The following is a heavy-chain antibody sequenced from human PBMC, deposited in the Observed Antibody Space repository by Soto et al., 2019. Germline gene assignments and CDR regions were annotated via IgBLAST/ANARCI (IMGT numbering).Heavy chain of an antibody. Sequence: QVQLVQSGPEVKKPGASVKVSCKAFGYTFIDYSINWVRQAPGQGLEWVGWINPYNGRTYYAQGAQGRITVTTDTSTGTAYLEVRSLRSGDTAPYFCARRHSDPSSVAGFDCWGQGSLVTVS. CDR2: INPYNGRT. CDR1: GYTFIDYS. CDR3: ARRHSDPSSVAGFDC. J-gene: IGHJ4*02. V-gene: IGHV1-18*01. D-gene: IGHD1-26*01.